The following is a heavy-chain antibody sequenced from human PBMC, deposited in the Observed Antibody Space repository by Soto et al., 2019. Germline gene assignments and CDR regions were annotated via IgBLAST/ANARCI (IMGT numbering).Heavy chain of an antibody. Sequence: SETLSLTCTVSVDAISSFSWSWIRQPPGKGLEWIGYIYYSGSTTYNPSFKSRVTISIDRSEKHFSLKLTSVTAADTAVYFCAGDFGSGGYRFDYWGQGALVTVSS. CDR1: VDAISSFS. D-gene: IGHD3-10*01. CDR3: AGDFGSGGYRFDY. J-gene: IGHJ4*02. V-gene: IGHV4-59*01. CDR2: IYYSGST.